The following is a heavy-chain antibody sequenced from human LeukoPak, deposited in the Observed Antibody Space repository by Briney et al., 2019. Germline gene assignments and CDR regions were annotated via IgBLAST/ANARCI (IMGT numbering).Heavy chain of an antibody. CDR3: AREIYGSGSYYLDY. CDR1: GGSISSYY. V-gene: IGHV4-59*01. Sequence: SETLSLTCTVSGGSISSYYWSWIRQPPGKGLEWIGYIYYSGSTNYNPSLKSRVTISVDTSKDQFSLKLSSVTAADTAMYYCAREIYGSGSYYLDYWGQGTLVTVSS. CDR2: IYYSGST. J-gene: IGHJ4*02. D-gene: IGHD3-10*01.